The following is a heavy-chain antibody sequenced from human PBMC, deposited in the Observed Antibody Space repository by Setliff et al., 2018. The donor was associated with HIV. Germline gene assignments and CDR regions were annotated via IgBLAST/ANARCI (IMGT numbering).Heavy chain of an antibody. J-gene: IGHJ4*02. CDR1: GYSFTSYG. CDR3: ARFPNPSQIVVVMPPDY. D-gene: IGHD3-22*01. V-gene: IGHV1-18*01. CDR2: ISAYNGNT. Sequence: KVSCKASGYSFTSYGITWVRQAPGQGLEWMGWISAYNGNTNYAQNLQDRVTMTTDTSTSTAYMELRSLRSDDTAMYFCARFPNPSQIVVVMPPDYWGQGTLVTSPQ.